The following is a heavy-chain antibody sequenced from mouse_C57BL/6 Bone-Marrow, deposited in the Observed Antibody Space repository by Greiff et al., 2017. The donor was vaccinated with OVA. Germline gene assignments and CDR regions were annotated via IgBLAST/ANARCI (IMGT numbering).Heavy chain of an antibody. CDR2: IRGGGGNT. J-gene: IGHJ3*01. V-gene: IGHV5-9*01. CDR1: GFTFSSYT. D-gene: IGHD3-2*02. CDR3: ERRVDSSGDVGFAY. Sequence: EVKVVESGGGLVKPGGSLKLSCAASGFTFSSYTMSWVRQTPEKRLEWVATIRGGGGNTYYPDSVKGRFTISRDNAKNTLYLQMSSLRSEDTAWYYCERRVDSSGDVGFAYWGQGTLVTVSA.